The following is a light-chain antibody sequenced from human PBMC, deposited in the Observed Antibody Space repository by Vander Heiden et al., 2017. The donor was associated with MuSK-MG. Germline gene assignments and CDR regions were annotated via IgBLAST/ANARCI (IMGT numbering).Light chain of an antibody. Sequence: SSELTQDPAVSVALGQTVRITCQGDSLRSYYASWYQQKPGQAPVLVIYGKNNRPSGIQDRVSGSSSGNTASLTITGAQAEDEADYYCNSRDSSGNHPFGGGTKLTVL. V-gene: IGLV3-19*01. CDR3: NSRDSSGNHP. CDR1: SLRSYY. CDR2: GKN. J-gene: IGLJ2*01.